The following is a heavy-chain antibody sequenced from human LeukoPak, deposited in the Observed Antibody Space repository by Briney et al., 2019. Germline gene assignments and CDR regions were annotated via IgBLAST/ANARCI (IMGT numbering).Heavy chain of an antibody. V-gene: IGHV1-24*01. CDR3: ATASGAAAGSKPDYYYGMDV. CDR2: FDPEDGET. J-gene: IGHJ6*02. D-gene: IGHD6-13*01. CDR1: GYTLTELS. Sequence: ASVKVSCKVSGYTLTELSMHWVRQAPGKGLEWMGGFDPEDGETIYAQKFQGRVTMTEDTSTDTAYMELSSLRSEDTAVYYCATASGAAAGSKPDYYYGMDVWGQGTTVTVSS.